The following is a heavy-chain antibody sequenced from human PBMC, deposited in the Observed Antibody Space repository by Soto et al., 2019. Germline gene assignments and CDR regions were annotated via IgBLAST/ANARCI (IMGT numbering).Heavy chain of an antibody. CDR2: ISYDGTNK. CDR1: GFSFSSYG. V-gene: IGHV3-30*18. D-gene: IGHD3-22*01. CDR3: AKDEYYYSRSGYYIFDS. J-gene: IGHJ4*02. Sequence: GGSLRLSCAASGFSFSSYGMQWVRQAPGKGLEWVAVISYDGTNKNYGDSVKGRFTISRDNSKKTLYLQMNSLRPEDTALYYCAKDEYYYSRSGYYIFDSWGQGTLVTVSS.